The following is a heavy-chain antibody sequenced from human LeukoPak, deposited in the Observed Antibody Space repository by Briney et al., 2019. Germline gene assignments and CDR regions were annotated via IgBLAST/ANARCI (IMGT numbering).Heavy chain of an antibody. J-gene: IGHJ4*02. CDR1: GFTFSGYW. V-gene: IGHV3-7*01. CDR3: VRDRGRASVDY. Sequence: GGSLRLSCAASGFTFSGYWMSWVRQAPGKGLEWVANIKQDASEEYYVDSVKGQFTISRDNAKNSLYLQMNSLRAEDMAVYYCVRDRGRASVDYWGQGTLVTVSS. D-gene: IGHD1-26*01. CDR2: IKQDASEE.